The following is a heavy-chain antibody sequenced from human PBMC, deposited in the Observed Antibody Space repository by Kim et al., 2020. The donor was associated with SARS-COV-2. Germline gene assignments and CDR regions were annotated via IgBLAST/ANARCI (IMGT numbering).Heavy chain of an antibody. J-gene: IGHJ4*02. CDR3: ARDRDYRFDL. Sequence: KKYAQKFQDRVTLTKDTSTSTAYMELRSLISDDTAVYFCARDRDYRFDLWGQGTLVTVSS. V-gene: IGHV1-18*01. CDR2: K. D-gene: IGHD3-16*02.